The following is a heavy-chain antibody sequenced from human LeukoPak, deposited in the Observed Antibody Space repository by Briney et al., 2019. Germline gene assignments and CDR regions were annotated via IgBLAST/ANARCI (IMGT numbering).Heavy chain of an antibody. CDR3: ARYVTTVTGAGRNWFDP. D-gene: IGHD4-17*01. J-gene: IGHJ5*02. CDR1: GCTFSSYA. V-gene: IGHV1-69*05. CDR2: IIPIFGTA. Sequence: GASVKVSCKASGCTFSSYAISWVRQAPGQGLEWMGGIIPIFGTANYAQKFQGRVTITTDESTSTAYMELSSLRSEDTAVYYCARYVTTVTGAGRNWFDPWGQGTLVTVSS.